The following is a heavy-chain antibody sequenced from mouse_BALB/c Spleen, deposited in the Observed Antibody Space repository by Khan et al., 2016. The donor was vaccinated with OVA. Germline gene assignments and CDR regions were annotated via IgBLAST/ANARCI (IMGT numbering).Heavy chain of an antibody. CDR3: ESHFTGSFAY. J-gene: IGHJ3*01. D-gene: IGHD4-1*01. V-gene: IGHV5-6*01. CDR2: INSDGYYT. CDR1: GFTFSAYG. Sequence: EVELVESGGDLVRPGGSLKLSCAASGFTFSAYGMSWVRQSPDKGLEWVATINSDGYYTYYPDSLKGRFIISRDHAKNPLYLQMPSLKSEDTAMDYGESHFTGSFAYWGQETLVTVSA.